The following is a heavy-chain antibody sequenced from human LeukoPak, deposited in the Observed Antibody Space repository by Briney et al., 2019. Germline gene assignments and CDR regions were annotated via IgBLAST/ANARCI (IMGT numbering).Heavy chain of an antibody. Sequence: SETLSLTCTASGGSISSYYWSWIRQPAGKGLEWIGRIYTSGSTNYNPSLKSRVTMSVDTSKNQFSLKLSSVTAADTAVYYCARLGYSYVSDAFDIWGQGTMVTVSS. CDR2: IYTSGST. CDR3: ARLGYSYVSDAFDI. J-gene: IGHJ3*02. V-gene: IGHV4-4*07. CDR1: GGSISSYY. D-gene: IGHD5-18*01.